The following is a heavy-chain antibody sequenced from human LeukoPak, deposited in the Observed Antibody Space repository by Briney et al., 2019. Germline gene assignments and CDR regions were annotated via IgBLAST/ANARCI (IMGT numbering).Heavy chain of an antibody. V-gene: IGHV4-61*02. CDR2: IYAGGST. Sequence: SQTLSLTCTVYGGSISSNSYYWSWIRQPAGKGLEWIGRIYAGGSTNYNPSLKSRVTISIDTSKHQFSLKLTSVTAADTAVYYCARDGDIANYNCFDPWGQGTLVTVSS. CDR1: GGSISSNSYY. CDR3: ARDGDIANYNCFDP. D-gene: IGHD5-12*01. J-gene: IGHJ5*02.